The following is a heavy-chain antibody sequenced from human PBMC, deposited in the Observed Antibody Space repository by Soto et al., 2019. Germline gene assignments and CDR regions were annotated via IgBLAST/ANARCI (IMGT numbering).Heavy chain of an antibody. D-gene: IGHD3-3*01. V-gene: IGHV3-30-3*01. CDR2: ISYDGSNK. J-gene: IGHJ4*02. CDR3: ARSSSITIFGAVTPSYFDY. Sequence: PGGSLRLSCAASVFTFSSYAMHWVRQAPGKGLEWVAVISYDGSNKYYADSVKGRFTISRDNSKNTLYLQMNSLRAEDTAVYYCARSSSITIFGAVTPSYFDYWGQGTLVTVSS. CDR1: VFTFSSYA.